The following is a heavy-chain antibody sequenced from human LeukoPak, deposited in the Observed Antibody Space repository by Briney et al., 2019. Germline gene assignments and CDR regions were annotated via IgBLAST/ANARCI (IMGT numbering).Heavy chain of an antibody. CDR3: SIVMQQQLGGPYYYYYCYIDV. J-gene: IGHJ6*03. CDR1: GGSFSGYY. CDR2: INHSGST. D-gene: IGHD6-13*01. V-gene: IGHV4-34*01. Sequence: KPSETLSLTCAVYGGSFSGYYWSWIRQPPGKGLEWIGEINHSGSTNYNASLKSRVTISVDTSKNKFSLTRSSITTADTPSYYCSIVMQQQLGGPYYYYYCYIDVWGKGTTVSVSS.